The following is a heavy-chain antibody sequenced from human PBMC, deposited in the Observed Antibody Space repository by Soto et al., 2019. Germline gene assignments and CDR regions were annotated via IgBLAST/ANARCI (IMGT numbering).Heavy chain of an antibody. CDR3: AAELGFGKLSVV. J-gene: IGHJ6*02. CDR2: IIPIFGTT. V-gene: IGHV1-69*01. D-gene: IGHD3-10*01. Sequence: QVQVVQSGVEVRSPGSSVKVSCKASGDTFKNCVISWVRQAPGQGLEWMVGIIPIFGTTDFAQRVQGRLTITTDESTTTAYMELSRLRSEDTATYYWAAELGFGKLSVVWGQGTTVIVSS. CDR1: GDTFKNCV.